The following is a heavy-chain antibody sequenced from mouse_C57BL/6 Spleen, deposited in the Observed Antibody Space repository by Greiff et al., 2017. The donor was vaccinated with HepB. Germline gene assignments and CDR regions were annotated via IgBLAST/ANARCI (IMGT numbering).Heavy chain of an antibody. V-gene: IGHV5-17*01. CDR3: ARDTTVVANWYFDV. D-gene: IGHD1-1*01. CDR1: GFTFSDYG. Sequence: DVMLVESGGGLVKPGGSLKLSCAASGFTFSDYGMHWVRQAPEKGLEWVAYISSGSSTIYYADTVKGRFTISRDNAKNTLFLQMTSLRSEDTAMYYCARDTTVVANWYFDVWGTGTTVTVSS. CDR2: ISSGSSTI. J-gene: IGHJ1*03.